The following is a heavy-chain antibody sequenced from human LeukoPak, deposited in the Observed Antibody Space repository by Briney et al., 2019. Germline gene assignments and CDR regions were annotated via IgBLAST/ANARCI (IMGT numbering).Heavy chain of an antibody. CDR3: AREYWIYEY. V-gene: IGHV1-2*02. CDR1: GYTLSDYF. D-gene: IGHD1-7*01. J-gene: IGHJ4*02. Sequence: ASVKVSCKASGYTLSDYFMHWVRQAPGQGLEWMGWIKPDSGDTSYAQNFQGRVTLTRDTSINTAYMELSSLRSDDTAMYYCAREYWIYEYWGQGTLVTVSS. CDR2: IKPDSGDT.